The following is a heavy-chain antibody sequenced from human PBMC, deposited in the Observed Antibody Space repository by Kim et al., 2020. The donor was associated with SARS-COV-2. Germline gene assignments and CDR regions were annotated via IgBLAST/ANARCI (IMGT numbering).Heavy chain of an antibody. Sequence: GGSLRLSCTTSGFTFTGYAMSWVRQAPGKGLEWVSSIDGSDGTTYYVDSVKGRFTISRDNSKNTLYLQMSTLRADDTAVYYCMKGGWGWIWDHWGQEPWS. CDR1: GFTFTGYA. CDR3: MKGGWGWIWDH. D-gene: IGHD2-2*03. V-gene: IGHV3-23*01. J-gene: IGHJ4*01. CDR2: IDGSDGTT.